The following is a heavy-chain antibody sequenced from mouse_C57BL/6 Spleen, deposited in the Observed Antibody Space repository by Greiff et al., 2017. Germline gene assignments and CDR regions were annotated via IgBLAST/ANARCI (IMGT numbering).Heavy chain of an antibody. J-gene: IGHJ4*01. V-gene: IGHV1-69*01. CDR3: ARGGKMDYYAMDY. CDR1: GYTFTSYW. D-gene: IGHD2-1*01. Sequence: QVQLQQPGAELVMPGASVKLSCKASGYTFTSYWMHWVKQRPGQGLEWIGEIDPSDSYTNYTQKFKGKSTLTVDKSSSTAYMQLSSLTSEDSAVYYCARGGKMDYYAMDYWGQGTSVTVSA. CDR2: IDPSDSYT.